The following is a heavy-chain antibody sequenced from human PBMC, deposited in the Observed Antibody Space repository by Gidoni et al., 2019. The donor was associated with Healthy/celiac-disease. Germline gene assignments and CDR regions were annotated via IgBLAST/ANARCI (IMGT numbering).Heavy chain of an antibody. D-gene: IGHD3-3*01. CDR2: INHSGST. Sequence: QVQLQQWGAGLLKPSETLSLTCAVYGGSFSGYYWSWIRQPPGKGLEWIGAINHSGSTNYNPSLKSRFTISVDTSKNQFSLKLGSVTAADTAVYYCARGRKGYYDSFGCWFDPWGQGTLVTVSS. V-gene: IGHV4-34*01. J-gene: IGHJ5*02. CDR3: ARGRKGYYDSFGCWFDP. CDR1: GGSFSGYY.